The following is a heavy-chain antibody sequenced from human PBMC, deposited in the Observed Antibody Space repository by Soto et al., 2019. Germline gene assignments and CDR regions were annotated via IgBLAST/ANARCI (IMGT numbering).Heavy chain of an antibody. D-gene: IGHD2-2*01. CDR1: GFTFNSYA. CDR2: TSGGGGTT. Sequence: EVQLLESGGGLVQPGGSLRLSCAASGFTFNSYAMSWVRQAPGKGLEWVSITSGGGGTTYYEDSVKGRFAISRDNSKNTRYLEMNSLRAEDTAVYFCAKRYHTTTSCFDYWGQGTLVTVSS. V-gene: IGHV3-23*01. CDR3: AKRYHTTTSCFDY. J-gene: IGHJ4*02.